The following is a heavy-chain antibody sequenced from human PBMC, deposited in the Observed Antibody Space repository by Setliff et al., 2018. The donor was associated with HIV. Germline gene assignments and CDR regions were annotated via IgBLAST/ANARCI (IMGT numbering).Heavy chain of an antibody. Sequence: ASVKVSCKASGYTFTSYAMHWVRQAPGQRLEWMGWINAGNGNTKYSQKFQGRVTITRDTSASTACMELSSLRSEDTAVYYCASGGYNFWSGYPNAFDIWGQGTMVTVSS. V-gene: IGHV1-3*01. CDR1: GYTFTSYA. CDR3: ASGGYNFWSGYPNAFDI. CDR2: INAGNGNT. J-gene: IGHJ3*02. D-gene: IGHD3-3*01.